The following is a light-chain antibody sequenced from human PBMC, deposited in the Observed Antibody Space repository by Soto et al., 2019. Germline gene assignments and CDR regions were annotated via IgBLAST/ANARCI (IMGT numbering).Light chain of an antibody. Sequence: IQMTQSPSSLSASIGDRVTIACRASQNIFDFLNWYQHRPGKVPKLLIYAASSLQSGVPTRSSGSGSGTDFTLTISSLQPEDFATYYCQQTYNTPQTFGQGTKVDIK. CDR3: QQTYNTPQT. CDR1: QNIFDF. V-gene: IGKV1-39*01. CDR2: AAS. J-gene: IGKJ1*01.